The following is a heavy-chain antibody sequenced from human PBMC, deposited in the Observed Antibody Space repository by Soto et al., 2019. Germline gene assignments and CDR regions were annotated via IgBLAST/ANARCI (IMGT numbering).Heavy chain of an antibody. Sequence: SETLSLTCTVSGGSISSGGYYWSWIRQHPGKGLEWIGYIYYSGSTYYNPSLKSRVTISVDTSKNQFSLKISSVTAADTAVYYCASTRNYYGDYVDAFDIWGQGTMVTVSS. D-gene: IGHD4-17*01. CDR1: GGSISSGGYY. CDR3: ASTRNYYGDYVDAFDI. V-gene: IGHV4-31*03. CDR2: IYYSGST. J-gene: IGHJ3*02.